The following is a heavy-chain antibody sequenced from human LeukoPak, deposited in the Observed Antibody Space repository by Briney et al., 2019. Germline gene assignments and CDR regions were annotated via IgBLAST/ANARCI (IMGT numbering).Heavy chain of an antibody. J-gene: IGHJ4*02. V-gene: IGHV3-7*03. D-gene: IGHD5-12*01. Sequence: GGSLRLSCEASGFTFSTSTMHWVRQAPGKGLEWVANINQHGGDIHYVDSVKGRFTISRDNAKNSLYLQMNSLRAEDTASYYCAKDMNIVATKTFDYWGQGTLVTVSS. CDR2: INQHGGDI. CDR1: GFTFSTST. CDR3: AKDMNIVATKTFDY.